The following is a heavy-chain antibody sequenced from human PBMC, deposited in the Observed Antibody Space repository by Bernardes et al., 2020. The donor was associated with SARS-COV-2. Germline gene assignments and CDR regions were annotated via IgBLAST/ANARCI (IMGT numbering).Heavy chain of an antibody. V-gene: IGHV1-18*01. J-gene: IGHJ4*02. D-gene: IGHD1-26*01. CDR3: AREGAGGSLVTDFDY. CDR2: ISAYNGNT. Sequence: ASVKVSCKASGYTFTSYGISWVRQAPGQGLEWMGWISAYNGNTNYAQKLQGRVTMTTDTSTSTAYMELRSLRSDDTAVYYCAREGAGGSLVTDFDYWGQGTLVTVSS. CDR1: GYTFTSYG.